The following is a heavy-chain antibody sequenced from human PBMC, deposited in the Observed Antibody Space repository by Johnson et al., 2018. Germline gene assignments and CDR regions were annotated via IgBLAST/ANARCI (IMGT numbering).Heavy chain of an antibody. V-gene: IGHV3-21*01. Sequence: EVQLLETGGGLVQPGGSLRLSCAVSGFTFTTYWMSWVRQAPGKGLEWVSSISYSSSFIYYADSLKGRFTISRDNAKNSLYLQMNSLRAEDTAVYYWARVTGYADYYYHGMDVWGQGTTVTVSS. D-gene: IGHD2-8*01. CDR3: ARVTGYADYYYHGMDV. CDR2: ISYSSSFI. J-gene: IGHJ6*02. CDR1: GFTFTTYW.